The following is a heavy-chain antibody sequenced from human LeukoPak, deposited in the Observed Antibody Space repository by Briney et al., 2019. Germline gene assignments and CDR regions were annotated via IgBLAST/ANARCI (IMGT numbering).Heavy chain of an antibody. Sequence: GGSLRLSCAASGFTFDDYAMPWVRQAPGKGLEWVSGISWNSGSIGYADSVKGRFTISRDNAKNSLYLQMNSLRAEDTALYYCTKDKALWSSSWYYFDYWGQGTLVTVSS. CDR2: ISWNSGSI. CDR3: TKDKALWSSSWYYFDY. V-gene: IGHV3-9*01. J-gene: IGHJ4*02. CDR1: GFTFDDYA. D-gene: IGHD6-13*01.